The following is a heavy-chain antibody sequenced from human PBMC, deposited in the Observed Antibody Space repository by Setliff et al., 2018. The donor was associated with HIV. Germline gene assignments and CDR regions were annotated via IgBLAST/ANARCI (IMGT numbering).Heavy chain of an antibody. CDR2: IYYSGST. CDR1: GGSISSGGYY. J-gene: IGHJ3*02. D-gene: IGHD3-22*01. V-gene: IGHV4-31*01. Sequence: SETLSLTCTVSGGSISSGGYYWSWIRQLPGKGLECIGYIYYSGSTYYNPSLKSLVTISVDTSKNQFSLKLSPVTAADTAVYYCARSPLNYYDKSDAFDIWGQGTMVTVS. CDR3: ARSPLNYYDKSDAFDI.